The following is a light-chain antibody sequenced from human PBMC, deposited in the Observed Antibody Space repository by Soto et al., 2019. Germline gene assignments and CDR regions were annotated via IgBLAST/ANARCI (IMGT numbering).Light chain of an antibody. CDR1: QSVRND. CDR2: DAS. V-gene: IGKV3-11*01. CDR3: QQRSNWPT. Sequence: EMVFTQSPGTLSLSPGDRATLSCRASQSVRNDYVAWYQHKPGQAPRLLIYDASNTATGIPGRFSGSGSGTDFTLTISSLAPEDFAYYYCQQRSNWPTFGQGTKVDIK. J-gene: IGKJ1*01.